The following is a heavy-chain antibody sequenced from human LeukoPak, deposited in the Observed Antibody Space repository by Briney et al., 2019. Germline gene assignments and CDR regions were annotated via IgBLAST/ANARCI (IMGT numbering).Heavy chain of an antibody. Sequence: LGGPQRSASAGPGDSFTSYLVLGLRQMTANGLALMGIIYSGDSDTRYSPSFQGQVTISAGKSISTAYLQRSSLTAADTAMYYCASDDGYSSGGAPDYWGQGTLVTVSS. V-gene: IGHV5-51*01. CDR1: GDSFTSYL. CDR2: IYSGDSDT. D-gene: IGHD6-25*01. J-gene: IGHJ4*02. CDR3: ASDDGYSSGGAPDY.